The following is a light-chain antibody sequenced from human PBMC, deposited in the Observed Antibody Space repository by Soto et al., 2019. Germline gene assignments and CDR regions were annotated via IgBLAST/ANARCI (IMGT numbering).Light chain of an antibody. CDR2: AAS. Sequence: DIQMTQSPSSLSASLGDRVTITCRASQSISNFLTWVQHKPGNATKVLISAASTLQRGVPPRFSVSESWTAFTLTISSLQPEDAASDYGQQYYNSVLTCGGGTKVEIK. J-gene: IGKJ4*01. CDR3: QQYYNSVLT. V-gene: IGKV1-39*01. CDR1: QSISNF.